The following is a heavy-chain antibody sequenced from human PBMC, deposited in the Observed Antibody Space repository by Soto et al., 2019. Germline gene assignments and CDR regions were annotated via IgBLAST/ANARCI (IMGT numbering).Heavy chain of an antibody. CDR2: INHSGST. Sequence: PSETLSLTCAVYGGSFSGYYWSWIRQPPGKGLEWIGEINHSGSTNYNPSLKSRVTISVDTSKNQFSLKLSSVTAADTAVYYCARGHGPYYDFWSGYRQSGNWFDPWGQGTLVTVS. J-gene: IGHJ5*02. CDR1: GGSFSGYY. CDR3: ARGHGPYYDFWSGYRQSGNWFDP. V-gene: IGHV4-34*01. D-gene: IGHD3-3*01.